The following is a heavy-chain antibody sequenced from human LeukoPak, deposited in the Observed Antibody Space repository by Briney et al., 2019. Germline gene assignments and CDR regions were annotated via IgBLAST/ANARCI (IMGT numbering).Heavy chain of an antibody. J-gene: IGHJ6*02. CDR2: IYYSGST. CDR3: ARAPPIYDFWSGYRGMDV. V-gene: IGHV4-39*07. CDR1: GGSVSSDY. D-gene: IGHD3-3*01. Sequence: TSSETLSLTCTVSGGSVSSDYWGWIRQPPGKGLEWIGSIYYSGSTYYNPSLKSRVTISVDTSKNQFSLKLSSVTAADTAVYYCARAPPIYDFWSGYRGMDVWGQGTTVTVSS.